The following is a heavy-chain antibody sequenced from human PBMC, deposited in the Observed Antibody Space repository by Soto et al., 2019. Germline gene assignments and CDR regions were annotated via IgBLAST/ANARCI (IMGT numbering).Heavy chain of an antibody. CDR2: IYHTGDT. CDR3: AREITA. V-gene: IGHV4-31*11. J-gene: IGHJ5*02. CDR1: GASLNSGTFY. Sequence: QVQLHESGPGLVKPSQTLSLTCAVSGASLNSGTFYWSWIRQLPGKGLEWLGSIYHTGDTRYSPSLRRRLMISLDTSKNQFSLQLTSMTAADTAVYYCAREITAWGQGILVTVSS.